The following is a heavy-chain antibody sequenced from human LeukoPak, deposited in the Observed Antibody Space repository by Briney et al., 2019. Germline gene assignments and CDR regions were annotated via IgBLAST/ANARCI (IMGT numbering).Heavy chain of an antibody. Sequence: VSLRLSCAASGFTFSSYAMSWVRQAPGKGLEWVSAISGSGGSTYYADSVKGRFTISRDNSKNTLYLQMNSLRAEDTAVYYCAKGSSGWYSLLDYWGQGTLVTVSS. D-gene: IGHD6-19*01. CDR3: AKGSSGWYSLLDY. CDR2: ISGSGGST. V-gene: IGHV3-23*01. CDR1: GFTFSSYA. J-gene: IGHJ4*02.